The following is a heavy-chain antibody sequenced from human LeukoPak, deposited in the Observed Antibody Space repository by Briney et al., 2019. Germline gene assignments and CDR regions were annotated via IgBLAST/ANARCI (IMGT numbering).Heavy chain of an antibody. CDR2: INHSGST. V-gene: IGHV4-34*01. J-gene: IGHJ5*02. Sequence: LETLSLTCAVYGGSFSVYYWRWICQTPRTGLEWGGEINHSGSTNYNPSLKSRVTISVDTSKNQFSLKLSSVTAADTAVYYGAASWSGGSCYSAGWFDPWGQGTLVTVSS. CDR3: AASWSGGSCYSAGWFDP. CDR1: GGSFSVYY. D-gene: IGHD2-15*01.